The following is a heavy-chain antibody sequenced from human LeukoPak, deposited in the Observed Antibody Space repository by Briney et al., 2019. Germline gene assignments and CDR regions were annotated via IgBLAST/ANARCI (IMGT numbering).Heavy chain of an antibody. CDR3: ARAYYSTSWYGV. J-gene: IGHJ3*01. Sequence: SETLSLTCAVYGGSFSGYYWSWIRQPPGKGLEWIGEIKHSGSTNYNPSLKSRVTISVDTSKNHFSLKLSSMTAADTAVYYWARAYYSTSWYGVWGQGTLVTVSS. V-gene: IGHV4-34*01. CDR1: GGSFSGYY. CDR2: IKHSGST. D-gene: IGHD6-13*01.